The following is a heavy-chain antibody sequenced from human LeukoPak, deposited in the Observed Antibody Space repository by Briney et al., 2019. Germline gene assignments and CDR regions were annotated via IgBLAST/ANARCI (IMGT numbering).Heavy chain of an antibody. V-gene: IGHV1-8*01. CDR1: GYTFTSYD. D-gene: IGHD2-2*01. CDR2: MNPNSGNT. CDR3: GRRDRCRSTTFYSRGRPWARFDP. J-gene: IGHJ5*02. Sequence: ASVKVSCKASGYTFTSYDINWVRHATGQGLEWMGWMNPNSGNTGYAQKFQGRVTMTRNTSISTAYMELSSLRSEDTAVYYCGRRDRCRSTTFYSRGRPWARFDPWGQGTLVTVSS.